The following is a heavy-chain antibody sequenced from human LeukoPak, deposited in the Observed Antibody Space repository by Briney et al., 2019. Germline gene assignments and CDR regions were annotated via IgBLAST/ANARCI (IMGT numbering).Heavy chain of an antibody. CDR1: GFALSDYY. CDR3: AELGITMIGGV. V-gene: IGHV3-11*04. J-gene: IGHJ6*04. D-gene: IGHD3-10*02. Sequence: GGSLRLSCAASGFALSDYYMSWIRQAPGKGLDWVSYISYSGSTIYYADSVKGRFTISRDNAKDSLYLQMNSLRAEDTAVYYCAELGITMIGGVWGKGTTVTISS. CDR2: ISYSGSTI.